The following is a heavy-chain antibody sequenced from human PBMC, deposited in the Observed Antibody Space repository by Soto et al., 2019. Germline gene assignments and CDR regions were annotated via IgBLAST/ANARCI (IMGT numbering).Heavy chain of an antibody. CDR2: IYNSGSTM. J-gene: IGHJ6*02. CDR1: GFTFSAFE. CDR3: ARESGGTGLDV. D-gene: IGHD1-1*01. Sequence: EVQLVGSGGGLVQPGGSLRLSCAASGFTFSAFEMNWVRQDPGKGLEWLSYIYNSGSTMTYADSVKGRFAISRDNAKNSLYLEMYSLRAEDTAVYYCARESGGTGLDVWGQGTTVTVSS. V-gene: IGHV3-48*03.